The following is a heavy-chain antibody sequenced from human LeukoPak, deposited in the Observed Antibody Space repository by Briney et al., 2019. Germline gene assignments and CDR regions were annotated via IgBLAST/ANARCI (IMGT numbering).Heavy chain of an antibody. J-gene: IGHJ4*02. Sequence: RTSETLSLTCAVYGGSFSGYYWSWIRQPPGKGLEWIGEINHSGSTNYNPSLKSRVTISVDTSKNQFSLKLSSVTAADTAVYYCARGRTYYDYVWGSYRYRYFDYWGRGTLVTVSS. D-gene: IGHD3-16*02. CDR1: GGSFSGYY. CDR3: ARGRTYYDYVWGSYRYRYFDY. V-gene: IGHV4-34*01. CDR2: INHSGST.